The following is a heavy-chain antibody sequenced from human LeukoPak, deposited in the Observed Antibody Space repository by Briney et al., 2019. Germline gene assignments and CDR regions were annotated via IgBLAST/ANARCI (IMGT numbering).Heavy chain of an antibody. J-gene: IGHJ4*02. CDR1: GYTFTING. V-gene: IGHV1-18*01. CDR2: ISANSGDT. CDR3: ARDRWYAFDY. Sequence: ASVKVSRKASGYTFTINGISWVRQAPGRGLEWMGWISANSGDTIYAEKFHGRVTLTRDTSTGTAYMELNSLTYDDTAVYYCARDRWYAFDYWGKGTLVTVSS. D-gene: IGHD6-13*01.